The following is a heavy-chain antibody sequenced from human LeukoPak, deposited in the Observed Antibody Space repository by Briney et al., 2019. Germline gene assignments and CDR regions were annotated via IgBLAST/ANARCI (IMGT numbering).Heavy chain of an antibody. D-gene: IGHD5-12*01. CDR2: VSWNSGNI. CDR1: GFSFDDFA. CDR3: ARLSGSGRFDY. Sequence: GRSLRLSCAASGFSFDDFAMPWVRQAPGKGLEWVSSVSWNSGNIDYADSVKGRFTISRDNAQNSLYLQMNSLRAEDTALYFCARLSGSGRFDYWGQGTLVTVSS. J-gene: IGHJ4*02. V-gene: IGHV3-9*01.